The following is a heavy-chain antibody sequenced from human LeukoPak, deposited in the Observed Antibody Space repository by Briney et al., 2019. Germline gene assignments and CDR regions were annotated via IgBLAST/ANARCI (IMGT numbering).Heavy chain of an antibody. CDR2: TYYRSKWYN. J-gene: IGHJ6*03. CDR3: ARDQEYSSSFDGRDYYYYYMDV. CDR1: GDSVSSNSAA. D-gene: IGHD6-6*01. Sequence: SQTLSLTCAISGDSVSSNSAAWNWIRQSPSRGLEWLGRTYYRSKWYNDYAVSVKSRITINPDTSKNQFSLQLNSVTPEDTAVYYCARDQEYSSSFDGRDYYYYYMDVWGKGTTVTVSS. V-gene: IGHV6-1*01.